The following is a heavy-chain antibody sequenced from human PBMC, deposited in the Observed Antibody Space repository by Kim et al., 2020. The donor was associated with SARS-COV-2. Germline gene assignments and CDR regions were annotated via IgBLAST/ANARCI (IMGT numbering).Heavy chain of an antibody. D-gene: IGHD2-2*01. CDR1: GFTFSSYS. J-gene: IGHJ6*02. CDR2: ISSSSSYI. CDR3: ARGGRYCSSTSCPGYYYGMDV. Sequence: GGSLRLSCAASGFTFSSYSMNWVRQAPGKGLEWVSSISSSSSYIYYADSVKGRFTISRDNAKNSLYLQMNSLRAEDTAVYYCARGGRYCSSTSCPGYYYGMDVWGQGTTVTVSS. V-gene: IGHV3-21*01.